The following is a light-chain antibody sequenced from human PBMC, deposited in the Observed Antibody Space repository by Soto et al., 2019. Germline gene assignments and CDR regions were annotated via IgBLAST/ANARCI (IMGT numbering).Light chain of an antibody. CDR3: QQYGSSPPIT. J-gene: IGKJ3*01. CDR2: DAS. CDR1: QSVSSRY. Sequence: EIVLTQSPGTLSLSPGERATLSCRASQSVSSRYLAWYQQKPGQAPRLLIYDASSRATVIPDRFSGSGSGTDVPLTISRLEPEDFAVYYCQQYGSSPPITFGPGTKVDIK. V-gene: IGKV3-20*01.